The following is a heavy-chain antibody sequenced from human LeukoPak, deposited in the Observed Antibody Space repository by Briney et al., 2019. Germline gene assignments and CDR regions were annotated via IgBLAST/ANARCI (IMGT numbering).Heavy chain of an antibody. Sequence: GGSLRLSCAASGSNIRGYAMHWVRQAPGKGLEWVTLISYDGSKKYYVDSVRGRFTISREDSENTLYLQMNGLRPEDTGIYYCARGRRGYYPEHWGQGTLVTVSS. V-gene: IGHV3-30*03. CDR1: GSNIRGYA. J-gene: IGHJ4*02. CDR2: ISYDGSKK. CDR3: ARGRRGYYPEH. D-gene: IGHD1-26*01.